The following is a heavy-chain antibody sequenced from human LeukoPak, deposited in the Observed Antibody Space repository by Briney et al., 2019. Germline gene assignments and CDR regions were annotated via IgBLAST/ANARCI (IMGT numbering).Heavy chain of an antibody. CDR2: IYYSGST. J-gene: IGHJ6*03. CDR3: ARQAGGFYYYFMDV. CDR1: GGSISSGDYY. D-gene: IGHD4-23*01. Sequence: PSETLSLTCTVSGGSISSGDYYWSWIRQPPGKGLEWIGYIYYSGSTYYNPSLKSRVTISVDTSKNQFSLKLSSVTAADTAVYYCARQAGGFYYYFMDVWGKGTTVTVSS. V-gene: IGHV4-30-4*08.